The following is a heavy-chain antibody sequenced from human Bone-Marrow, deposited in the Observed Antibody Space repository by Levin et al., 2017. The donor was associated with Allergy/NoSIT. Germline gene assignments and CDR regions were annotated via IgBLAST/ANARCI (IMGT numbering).Heavy chain of an antibody. D-gene: IGHD3-10*01. CDR1: GFTFSSFG. CDR2: ISGSGGNT. Sequence: GGSLRLSCAASGFTFSSFGMSWVRQAPGRGLEWVSSISGSGGNTYYENSVKGRFTISRDNSKNTLDLQMNSLRAEDTAVYYCAKGGASGSHWYFHLWGRGTLVTVSS. V-gene: IGHV3-23*01. J-gene: IGHJ2*01. CDR3: AKGGASGSHWYFHL.